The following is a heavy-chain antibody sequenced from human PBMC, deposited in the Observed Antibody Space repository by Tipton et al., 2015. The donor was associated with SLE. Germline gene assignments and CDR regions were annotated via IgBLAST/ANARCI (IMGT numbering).Heavy chain of an antibody. CDR3: AGRGDLVVVNAYLDF. Sequence: GLVKPSETLSLTCTVSGRSLRSETYLWGWIRQPPGKGLEWIGDIYYTGSTYYNPSLKSRASISVDISNNQFSLKLNSVTAADTGVYFCAGRGDLVVVNAYLDFWGHGTQVTVSS. CDR1: GRSLRSETYL. V-gene: IGHV4-39*07. J-gene: IGHJ4*01. D-gene: IGHD2-21*01. CDR2: IYYTGST.